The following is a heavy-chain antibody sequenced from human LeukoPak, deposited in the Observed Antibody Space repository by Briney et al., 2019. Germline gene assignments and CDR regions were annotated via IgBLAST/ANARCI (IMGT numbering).Heavy chain of an antibody. CDR2: INDRGGDT. CDR1: GFTFSNYA. CDR3: AKGLRGNYDY. Sequence: GGSLRLSCAASGFTFSNYAMTWVRQAPGKGLEWISAINDRGGDTYYADSVKGRFTISRDNPKNTLYLQMNSLRAEDTAVYYCAKGLRGNYDYWGQGTLVTVSS. D-gene: IGHD1-26*01. J-gene: IGHJ4*02. V-gene: IGHV3-23*01.